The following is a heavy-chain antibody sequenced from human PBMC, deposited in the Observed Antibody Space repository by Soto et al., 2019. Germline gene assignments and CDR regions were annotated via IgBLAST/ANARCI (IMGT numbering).Heavy chain of an antibody. J-gene: IGHJ5*01. CDR2: VLSKADGGET. CDR1: GFLFTKAR. Sequence: GESRRLSCAGSGFLFTKARMIVVRHVPGKGLEWIARVLSKADGGETDYAAPVKDRFTISRDDSRNTLHLQVNSLRTEDTAVYYCTTYDYVSGSNRNRWASRRHGLLVTV. CDR3: TTYDYVSGSNRNRWAS. V-gene: IGHV3-15*01. D-gene: IGHD3-16*02.